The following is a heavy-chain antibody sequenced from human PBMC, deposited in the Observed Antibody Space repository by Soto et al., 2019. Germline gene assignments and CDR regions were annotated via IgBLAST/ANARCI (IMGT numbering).Heavy chain of an antibody. CDR3: ARGPAHFDTNGYAYWLDY. V-gene: IGHV4-30-4*01. D-gene: IGHD3-22*01. CDR2: IYYSGTS. J-gene: IGHJ4*02. Sequence: KPSETLSLTCTVSGGSISSGDYYWSWIRQPPGKGLEWIGYIYYSGTSFYNPSLKSRVTISGDTSKNQFSLSLTFVTAADTAVYFCARGPAHFDTNGYAYWLDYWGQGIPVTVSS. CDR1: GGSISSGDYY.